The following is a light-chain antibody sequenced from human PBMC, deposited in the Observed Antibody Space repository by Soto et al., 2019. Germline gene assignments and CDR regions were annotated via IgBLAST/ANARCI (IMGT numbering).Light chain of an antibody. CDR2: EIN. J-gene: IGLJ2*01. CDR1: SSDIGGYNV. CDR3: SSYSPSGTRVL. Sequence: QSALTQPASVSGSRGQSITVACTGTSSDIGGYNVISWYQQHPGKAPKLIIYEINTRPSGISDRFSGTKSGNTASLTISGIQPEDEAAYYCSSYSPSGTRVLFGGGTKLTVL. V-gene: IGLV2-14*01.